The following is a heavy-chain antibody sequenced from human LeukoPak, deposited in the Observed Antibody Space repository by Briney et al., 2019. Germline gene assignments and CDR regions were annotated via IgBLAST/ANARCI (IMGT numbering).Heavy chain of an antibody. V-gene: IGHV3-48*02. J-gene: IGHJ4*02. CDR1: GFTFSSYS. D-gene: IGHD6-19*01. CDR3: ARGMTVAGTYFDY. Sequence: GGSLRLSCAASGFTFSSYSMNWVRQAPGKGLEWVSYISSSSSTIYYADPVKGRFIISRDNAKNSLYLQMNSLRDEDTAVYYCARGMTVAGTYFDYWGQGTLVTVSS. CDR2: ISSSSSTI.